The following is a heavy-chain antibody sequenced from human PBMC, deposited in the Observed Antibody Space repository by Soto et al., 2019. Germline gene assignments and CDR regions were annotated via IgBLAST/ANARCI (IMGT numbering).Heavy chain of an antibody. CDR1: GGSISSYY. D-gene: IGHD3-10*01. CDR3: ARAPGSMFRGVIPPYYFDY. CDR2: IYYSGST. V-gene: IGHV4-59*01. J-gene: IGHJ4*02. Sequence: QVQLQESGPGLVKPSETLSLTCTVSGGSISSYYFSWLRQPPGKVLEWIVYIYYSGSTNYNPSLKTRGTSSVATSKYQFSLKLRSVTAADTAVYYCARAPGSMFRGVIPPYYFDYWGQVTLVTVSS.